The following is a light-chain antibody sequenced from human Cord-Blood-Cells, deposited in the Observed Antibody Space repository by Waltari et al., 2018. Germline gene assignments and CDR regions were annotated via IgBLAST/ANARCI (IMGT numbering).Light chain of an antibody. V-gene: IGKV2-28*01. CDR1: QSLLHSNGYNY. CDR3: MQALQTPYT. CDR2: LGS. J-gene: IGKJ2*01. Sequence: EIVMTQSPLTLPVTPGEPASISCRSSQSLLHSNGYNYLDWYLQKAGQSPQLLIYLGSNRASGVPDRFSGSGSGTDFTLKISRVEAEDVGVYYCMQALQTPYTFGQGTKLEIK.